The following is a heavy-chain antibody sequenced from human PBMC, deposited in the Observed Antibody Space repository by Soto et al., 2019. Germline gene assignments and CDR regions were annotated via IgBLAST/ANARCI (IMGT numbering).Heavy chain of an antibody. CDR2: IIPISGTA. CDR3: ASSQGSSTSLEIYYYYYYGMDV. V-gene: IGHV1-69*01. D-gene: IGHD2-2*01. J-gene: IGHJ6*02. CDR1: GGTFSSYA. Sequence: QVQLVQSGAEVKKPGSSVNVSCKASGGTFSSYAISWVRQAPGQGLEWMGGIIPISGTANYAQKFKGRVTITADESTSTAYMELSSLRSEDTAVYYCASSQGSSTSLEIYYYYYYGMDVWGQGTTVTVSS.